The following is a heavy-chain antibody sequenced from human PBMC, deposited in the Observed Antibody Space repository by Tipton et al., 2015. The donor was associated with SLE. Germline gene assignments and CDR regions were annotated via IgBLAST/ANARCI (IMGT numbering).Heavy chain of an antibody. CDR3: AAPEGTMVRGVDYAFDI. CDR2: IYYTGST. D-gene: IGHD3-10*01. Sequence: TLSLTCAVSGFSISSGYYWGWVPQPPGKGREWIGSIYYTGSTTYNPSPKSRVTISVATSKTQFSLKLSSVPAAATAVYYCAAPEGTMVRGVDYAFDIWGQGTMVTVSS. V-gene: IGHV4-38-2*01. CDR1: GFSISSGYY. J-gene: IGHJ3*02.